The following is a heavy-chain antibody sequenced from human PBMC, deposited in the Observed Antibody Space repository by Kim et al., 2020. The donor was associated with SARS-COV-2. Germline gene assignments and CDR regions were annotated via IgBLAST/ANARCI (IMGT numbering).Heavy chain of an antibody. CDR1: GFTVSSNY. CDR2: IYSGGST. J-gene: IGHJ6*02. Sequence: GGSLRLSCAASGFTVSSNYMSWVRQAPGKGLEWVSVIYSGGSTYYADSVKGRFTISRDNSKNTMYLQMNSLRAEDTAVYYCARSIAAAVTGYYYYYGMDVWGQETTVTVSS. D-gene: IGHD6-13*01. CDR3: ARSIAAAVTGYYYYYGMDV. V-gene: IGHV3-53*01.